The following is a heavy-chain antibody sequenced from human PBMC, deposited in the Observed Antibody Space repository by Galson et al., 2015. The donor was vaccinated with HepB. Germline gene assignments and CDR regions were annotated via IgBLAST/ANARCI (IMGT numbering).Heavy chain of an antibody. CDR3: ARDGSGSYYTRGWFDP. CDR1: GFTFSSYA. J-gene: IGHJ5*02. CDR2: ILYDGSDK. V-gene: IGHV3-30-3*01. D-gene: IGHD1-26*01. Sequence: SLRLSCAASGFTFSSYAMHWVRQAPGKGLEWVAVILYDGSDKSYADSVKGRFTISRDNSESTLYLQMNSLRAEDTAVYYCARDGSGSYYTRGWFDPWGQGTLVTVSS.